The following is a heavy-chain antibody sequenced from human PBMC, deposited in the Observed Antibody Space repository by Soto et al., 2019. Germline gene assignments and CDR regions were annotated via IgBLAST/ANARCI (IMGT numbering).Heavy chain of an antibody. CDR1: GYTFTSYY. D-gene: IGHD3-3*01. Sequence: ASVKVSCKASGYTFTSYYMHWVRQAPGQGLEWTGIINPSGGSTSYAQKFQGRVTMTRDTSTSTVYMELSRLRSEDTAVYYCARDFTSTFRGVEWFYSTTRNRENGIDVWGQGTPVTVS. J-gene: IGHJ6*02. V-gene: IGHV1-46*01. CDR3: ARDFTSTFRGVEWFYSTTRNRENGIDV. CDR2: INPSGGST.